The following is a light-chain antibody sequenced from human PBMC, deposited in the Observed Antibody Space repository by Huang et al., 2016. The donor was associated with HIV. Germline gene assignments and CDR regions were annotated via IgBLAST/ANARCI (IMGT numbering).Light chain of an antibody. CDR3: QQYNNWPLT. CDR1: QTVSSS. CDR2: GAS. Sequence: EIVMTQSPATLSVSPGERATLSCRASQTVSSSLAWYQQKPGQAPRLLIYGASTRATGIPARVSGRGSGTEVTLTISSLQSEDFAVYYCQQYNNWPLTFGPGTKVDIK. V-gene: IGKV3-15*01. J-gene: IGKJ3*01.